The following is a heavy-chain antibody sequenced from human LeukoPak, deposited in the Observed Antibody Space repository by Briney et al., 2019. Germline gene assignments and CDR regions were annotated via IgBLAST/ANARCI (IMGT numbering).Heavy chain of an antibody. CDR1: GFSFSDYW. CDR3: ATYSSLNRREFQY. J-gene: IGHJ1*01. D-gene: IGHD3-22*01. Sequence: GGSLRLSCVASGFSFSDYWMNWVRQAPGKGLEWVANIKQDGSEKYYVDSVKGRFTISRDNAKNSLYLQMNSLRAEDTAVYYCATYSSLNRREFQYWGQGTLLTVSS. CDR2: IKQDGSEK. V-gene: IGHV3-7*01.